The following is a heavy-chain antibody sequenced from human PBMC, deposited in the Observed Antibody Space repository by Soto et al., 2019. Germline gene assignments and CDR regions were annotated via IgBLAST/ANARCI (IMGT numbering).Heavy chain of an antibody. J-gene: IGHJ6*03. V-gene: IGHV3-23*01. D-gene: IGHD3-9*01. CDR1: GFTLSSYA. CDR2: ISGSGGST. CDR3: AKNLHYDILTGLYYYYYMDV. Sequence: EVQLLESGGGLVQPGGSLRLSCAASGFTLSSYAMSWVRQAPGKGLEWVSAISGSGGSTYYADSVKGRFTISRDNSKNTLYLQMNSLRAEDTAVYYCAKNLHYDILTGLYYYYYMDVWGKGTTVTVSS.